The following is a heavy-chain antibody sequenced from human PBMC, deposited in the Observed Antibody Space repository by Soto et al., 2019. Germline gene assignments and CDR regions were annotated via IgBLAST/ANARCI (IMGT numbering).Heavy chain of an antibody. J-gene: IGHJ4*02. V-gene: IGHV4-31*03. CDR2: IYSGST. CDR1: GGSISSGGYY. D-gene: IGHD3-16*01. Sequence: PSETLSLTCTVSGGSISSGGYYWSWIRQHPGKGLEWIGYIYSGSTYYNPSLKSRVTISVDTSKNQFSLKLSSVTAADTAVYYCARGRYVREGLDYWGQGTLVPVSS. CDR3: ARGRYVREGLDY.